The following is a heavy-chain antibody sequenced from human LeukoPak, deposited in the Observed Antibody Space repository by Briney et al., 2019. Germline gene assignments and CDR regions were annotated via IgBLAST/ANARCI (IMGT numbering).Heavy chain of an antibody. Sequence: ASVKVSCKSSGYTFTGYYMHWVRQAPGQGLEWMGWINPNTGGINYAQKFQGRVTMTRDTSISAAYMELSRLRSDDTAVYYCARDPYSNYFDYWGQGILVTVSS. D-gene: IGHD5-18*01. V-gene: IGHV1-2*02. CDR3: ARDPYSNYFDY. CDR1: GYTFTGYY. J-gene: IGHJ4*02. CDR2: INPNTGGI.